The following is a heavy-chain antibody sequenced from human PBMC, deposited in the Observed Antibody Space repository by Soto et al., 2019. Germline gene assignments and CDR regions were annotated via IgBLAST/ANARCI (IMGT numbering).Heavy chain of an antibody. CDR3: AADPLYFYVRSAPYAFDI. Sequence: SVKVSCKASGFTFTSSAVQWVRQARGQRLEWIGWIVVGSGNTNYAQKFQERVTITRDMSTSTAYMELSSLRSEDTAVYYCAADPLYFYVRSAPYAFDISGQGTLVSV. CDR1: GFTFTSSA. CDR2: IVVGSGNT. D-gene: IGHD3-10*02. V-gene: IGHV1-58*01. J-gene: IGHJ3*02.